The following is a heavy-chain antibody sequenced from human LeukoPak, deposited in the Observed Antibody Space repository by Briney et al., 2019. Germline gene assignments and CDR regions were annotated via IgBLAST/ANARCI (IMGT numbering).Heavy chain of an antibody. CDR2: ISGSAGST. Sequence: GGSLRLSCAASGFTFSSYAMSWVRQAPGKGLEWVSAISGSAGSTYYADSVKGRFTISRDNSKNTLYLQMNSLRAEDTAVYYCANLRGYDILTGYHEELSYWGQGTLVTVSS. J-gene: IGHJ4*02. CDR3: ANLRGYDILTGYHEELSY. V-gene: IGHV3-23*01. D-gene: IGHD3-9*01. CDR1: GFTFSSYA.